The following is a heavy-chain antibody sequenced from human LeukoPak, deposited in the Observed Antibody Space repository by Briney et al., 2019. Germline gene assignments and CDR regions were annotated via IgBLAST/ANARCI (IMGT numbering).Heavy chain of an antibody. J-gene: IGHJ4*02. D-gene: IGHD5-24*01. CDR1: GFTFSSYS. V-gene: IGHV3-21*01. CDR3: ARAPTMAIFTGPANYFDY. CDR2: ISSSSSYI. Sequence: PGGSLRLSCAASGFTFSSYSMNWVRQAPGKGLEWVSSISSSSSYIYYADSVKGRFTISRDNAKNSLYLQMNSLRAEDTAVYYCARAPTMAIFTGPANYFDYWGRGTLVTVSS.